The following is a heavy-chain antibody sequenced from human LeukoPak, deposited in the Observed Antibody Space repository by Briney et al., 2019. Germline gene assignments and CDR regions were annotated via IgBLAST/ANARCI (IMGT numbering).Heavy chain of an antibody. D-gene: IGHD5-18*01. CDR1: SGSFSSYY. V-gene: IGHV4-34*01. CDR3: ARGAAGTAMPYFDN. J-gene: IGHJ4*02. CDR2: INHSGST. Sequence: PSETLSLTCAVYSGSFSSYYWSWIRQPPGKGLEWIGEINHSGSTNYNPSLKSRVTISVDTSKNQLSLRLNSVTAADTAVYYCARGAAGTAMPYFDNWGQGTLVTVSS.